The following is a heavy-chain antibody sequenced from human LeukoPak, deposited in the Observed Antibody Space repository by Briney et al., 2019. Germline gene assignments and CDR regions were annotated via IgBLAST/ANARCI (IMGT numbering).Heavy chain of an antibody. CDR1: GFIFSNYA. V-gene: IGHV3-64*01. J-gene: IGHJ4*02. D-gene: IGHD4-17*01. CDR2: INSDGGST. Sequence: GGSLRLSCAASGFIFSNYAMHWVRQAPGKGLEYVSAINSDGGSTYYANSVKGRFTISRDNSKNTLYLQMGSLRAEDMAVYYCARDGVGNYYGDYEYYFDYWGQGTLVTVSS. CDR3: ARDGVGNYYGDYEYYFDY.